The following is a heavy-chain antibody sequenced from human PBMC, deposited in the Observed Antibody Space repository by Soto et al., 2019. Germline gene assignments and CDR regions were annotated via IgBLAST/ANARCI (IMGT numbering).Heavy chain of an antibody. D-gene: IGHD2-2*01. CDR3: ARGAGQVPAGNWFDP. V-gene: IGHV4-30-4*01. Sequence: SETLCLTCTVSGGSISSGDYYWSWIRQPPGKGLEWIGYIYYSGSTYYNPSLKSRVTISVDTSKNQFSLKLSSVTAADTAVYYCARGAGQVPAGNWFDPWGQGTLVTVSS. CDR2: IYYSGST. CDR1: GGSISSGDYY. J-gene: IGHJ5*02.